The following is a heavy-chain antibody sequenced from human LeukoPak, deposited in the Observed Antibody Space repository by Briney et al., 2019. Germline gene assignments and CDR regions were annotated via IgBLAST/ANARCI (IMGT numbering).Heavy chain of an antibody. CDR3: ARVPLGETVTD. D-gene: IGHD4-17*01. J-gene: IGHJ4*02. CDR2: ISYDGSNK. V-gene: IGHV3-30-3*01. CDR1: GFTFSSYA. Sequence: PGGSLRLSCAASGFTFSSYAMHWVRQAPGKGLEWVAVISYDGSNKYYADSVKGRFTISRDNAKNSLYLQMNSLRAEDTAVYYCARVPLGETVTDWGQGTLVTVSS.